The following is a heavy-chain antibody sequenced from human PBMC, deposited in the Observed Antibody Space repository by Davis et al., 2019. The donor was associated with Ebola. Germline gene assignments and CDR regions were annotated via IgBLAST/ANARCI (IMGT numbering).Heavy chain of an antibody. CDR3: ARVTCSGGSCYYYYGMDV. CDR1: GFTFSSYG. CDR2: IWYDGSNK. V-gene: IGHV3-33*01. Sequence: PGGSLRLSCAASGFTFSSYGMHWVRQAPGKGLEWVAVIWYDGSNKYYADSVKGRFTISRDNSKNTLYLQMNSLRAEDTAVYCCARVTCSGGSCYYYYGMDVWGQGTTVTVSS. J-gene: IGHJ6*02. D-gene: IGHD2-15*01.